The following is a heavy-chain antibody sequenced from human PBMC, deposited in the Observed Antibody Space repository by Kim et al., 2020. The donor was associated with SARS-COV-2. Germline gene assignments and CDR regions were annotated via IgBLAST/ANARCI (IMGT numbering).Heavy chain of an antibody. V-gene: IGHV4-61*01. Sequence: SETLSLTCTVSGGSVSSGSYYWSWIRQPPGKGLEWLGYIYYSGSTNYNPSLKSRVTISVDTSKNQFSLKLSSVTAADTTVYYCARGRVVFDYWGQGTLITVSS. CDR2: IYYSGST. CDR3: ARGRVVFDY. D-gene: IGHD2-15*01. J-gene: IGHJ4*02. CDR1: GGSVSSGSYY.